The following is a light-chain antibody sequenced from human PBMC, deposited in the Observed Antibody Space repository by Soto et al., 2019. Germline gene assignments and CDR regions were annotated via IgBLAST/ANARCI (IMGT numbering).Light chain of an antibody. J-gene: IGLJ3*02. CDR1: SSDVGGYNY. CDR3: SSYTSINTRV. V-gene: IGLV2-14*01. Sequence: QSALTQPASVSGSPGQSITVSCTGTSSDVGGYNYVSWYQQHPGKAPKLMIYEVSYRPPGVSDRFSGSKSGNTGSLTISGLQAEDEADYYCSSYTSINTRVFGGGTKLTVL. CDR2: EVS.